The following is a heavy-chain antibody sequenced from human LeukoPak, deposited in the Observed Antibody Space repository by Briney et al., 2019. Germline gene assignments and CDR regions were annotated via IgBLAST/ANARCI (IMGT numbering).Heavy chain of an antibody. D-gene: IGHD3-22*01. Sequence: SETLSLTCAVYGGSFSGYYWSWIRQPPGKGLEWIGEINHSGSTNYNPSLKSRVTISVDTSKNQFSLKLSSVTAADTAVYYCARDRNYYDSSGYLYYFDYWGQGTLVTVSS. V-gene: IGHV4-34*01. J-gene: IGHJ4*02. CDR2: INHSGST. CDR3: ARDRNYYDSSGYLYYFDY. CDR1: GGSFSGYY.